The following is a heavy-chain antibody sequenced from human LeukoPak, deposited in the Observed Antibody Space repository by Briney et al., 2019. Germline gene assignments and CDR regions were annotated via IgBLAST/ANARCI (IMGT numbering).Heavy chain of an antibody. CDR1: GFTFGDYA. CDR3: TRGLAQLELDGFDY. V-gene: IGHV3-49*03. Sequence: GGSLRLSCTASGFTFGDYAMSWFRQAPGKGLEWVGFIRSKAYGGTTEYAASVKGRFTISRDDSKSIAYPQMNSLKTEDAAVYYCTRGLAQLELDGFDYWGQGTLVTVSS. CDR2: IRSKAYGGTT. J-gene: IGHJ4*02. D-gene: IGHD1-1*01.